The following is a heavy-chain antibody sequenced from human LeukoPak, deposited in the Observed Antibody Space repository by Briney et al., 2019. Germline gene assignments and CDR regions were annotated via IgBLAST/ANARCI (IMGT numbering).Heavy chain of an antibody. CDR3: ARGNPVEMATITWYFDL. CDR1: GGSISSGSYY. Sequence: SETLSLTCTVSGGSISSGSYYWSWIRQPAGKGLEWIGRIYTSGSTNYNPSLKSRVTISVDTSKNQFSLKLSSVTAADTAMYYCARGNPVEMATITWYFDLWGRGTLVTVSS. CDR2: IYTSGST. V-gene: IGHV4-61*02. D-gene: IGHD5-24*01. J-gene: IGHJ2*01.